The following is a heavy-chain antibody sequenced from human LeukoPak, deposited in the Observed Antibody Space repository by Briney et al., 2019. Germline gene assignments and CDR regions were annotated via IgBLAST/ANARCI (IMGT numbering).Heavy chain of an antibody. V-gene: IGHV3-30*04. D-gene: IGHD1-26*01. CDR3: AKAAGSWELLAFDI. Sequence: GGSLRLSCAASGFTFSSYAMHWVRQAPGKGLEWVAVISYDGSNKYYADSVKGRFTISRDNSKNTLYLQMNSLRAEDTAVYYCAKAAGSWELLAFDIWGQGTMVTVSS. CDR2: ISYDGSNK. J-gene: IGHJ3*02. CDR1: GFTFSSYA.